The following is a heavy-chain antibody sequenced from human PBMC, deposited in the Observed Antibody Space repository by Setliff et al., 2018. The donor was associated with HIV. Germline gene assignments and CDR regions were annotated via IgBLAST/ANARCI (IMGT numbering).Heavy chain of an antibody. Sequence: LSLTCTVSGGSISISDFYWGWIRQSPGKGLEWIGSIYYRGATYYNPTLQSRVTISADTSKDQFYLKLTSVTAADTAIYYCARPYDSLYGWGQGVLVTVSS. V-gene: IGHV4-39*01. CDR2: IYYRGAT. CDR1: GGSISISDFY. D-gene: IGHD3-22*01. J-gene: IGHJ4*02. CDR3: ARPYDSLYG.